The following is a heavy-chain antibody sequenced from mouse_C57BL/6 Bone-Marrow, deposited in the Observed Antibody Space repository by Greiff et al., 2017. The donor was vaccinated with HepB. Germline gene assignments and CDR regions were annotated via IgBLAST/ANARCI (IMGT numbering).Heavy chain of an antibody. CDR1: GFTFSDAW. V-gene: IGHV6-6*01. D-gene: IGHD1-1*01. Sequence: EVKLQESGGGLVQPGGSMKLSCAASGFTFSDAWMDWVRQSPEKGLEWVAEIRNKANNHATYYAESVKGRFTISRDDSKSSVYLQMNSLRAEDTGIYYCTRLTTVVALYYYAMDYWGQGTSVTVSS. CDR2: IRNKANNHAT. J-gene: IGHJ4*01. CDR3: TRLTTVVALYYYAMDY.